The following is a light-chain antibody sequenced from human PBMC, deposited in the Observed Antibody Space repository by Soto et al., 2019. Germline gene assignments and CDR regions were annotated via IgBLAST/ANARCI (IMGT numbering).Light chain of an antibody. J-gene: IGLJ1*01. Sequence: QSVLTQPRSVSGSPGQSVTISCTGTSSDVGGYNYVSWYQQHPDKAPKLMIYDVSKRPSGVPDRFSGSKSGNTASLTISGLQAEDEADYYCCSYAGSREVFGTGTKVTVL. CDR1: SSDVGGYNY. CDR2: DVS. CDR3: CSYAGSREV. V-gene: IGLV2-11*01.